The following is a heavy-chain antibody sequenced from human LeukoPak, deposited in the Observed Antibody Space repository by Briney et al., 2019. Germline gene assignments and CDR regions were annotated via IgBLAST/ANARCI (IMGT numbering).Heavy chain of an antibody. D-gene: IGHD2-15*01. V-gene: IGHV3-20*04. Sequence: GGSLRLSCAASGFTFDDYGMSWVRQAPGKGLEWVSGINWNGGSTGYADSVKGRFTISRDNAKNSLYLQMNSLRAEDTALYYCAASRVDPVCSHYYMDVWGKGTTVTVSS. CDR2: INWNGGST. J-gene: IGHJ6*03. CDR1: GFTFDDYG. CDR3: AASRVDPVCSHYYMDV.